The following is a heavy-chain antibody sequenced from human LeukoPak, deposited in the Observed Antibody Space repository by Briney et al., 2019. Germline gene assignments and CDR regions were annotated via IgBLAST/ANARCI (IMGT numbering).Heavy chain of an antibody. J-gene: IGHJ4*02. Sequence: ASVKVSCKASGYTFTAYYMHWVRQAPGQGLEWMGWINANSGGTNYAQKFQGRVTMTRDTSISTVYMELSSLKSDDTAVYYCARSSSSRDSDFDYWGQGALVTVPS. CDR3: ARSSSSRDSDFDY. CDR1: GYTFTAYY. V-gene: IGHV1-2*02. D-gene: IGHD6-19*01. CDR2: INANSGGT.